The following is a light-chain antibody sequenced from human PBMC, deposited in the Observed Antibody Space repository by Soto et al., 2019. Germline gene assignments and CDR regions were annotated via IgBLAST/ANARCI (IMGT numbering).Light chain of an antibody. CDR1: SSNT. CDR2: DVT. J-gene: IGLJ2*01. CDR3: CSYAGSYSL. Sequence: QSALAQPRSVSGSPGQSVTISCTGTSSNTVSWYQHHPGKAPKLMISDVTNRPSGVPDRFSGSQSGITAFLTISGLQVEDEADYYCCSYAGSYSLLGGGTKLTVL. V-gene: IGLV2-11*01.